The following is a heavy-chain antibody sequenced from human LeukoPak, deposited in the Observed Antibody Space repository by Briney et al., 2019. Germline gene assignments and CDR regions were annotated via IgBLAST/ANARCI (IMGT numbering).Heavy chain of an antibody. CDR3: ARAYCGGDCSFDY. J-gene: IGHJ4*02. CDR2: IYYSGST. V-gene: IGHV4-61*08. CDR1: GGSVSSGGYY. D-gene: IGHD2-21*02. Sequence: SETLSLTCTVSGGSVSSGGYYWSWIRQPPGKGLEWIGYIYYSGSTNYNPSLKSRVTISVDTSKNQFSLRLSSVTAADTAVYYCARAYCGGDCSFDYWGQGTLVTVSS.